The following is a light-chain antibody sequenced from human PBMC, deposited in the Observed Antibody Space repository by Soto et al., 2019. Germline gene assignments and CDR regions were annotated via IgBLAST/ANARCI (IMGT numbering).Light chain of an antibody. J-gene: IGLJ1*01. CDR3: SSFTSSTTYV. CDR1: SSDVGGYNH. V-gene: IGLV2-14*01. Sequence: QSALTQPASVSGSPGQSITISCTGTSSDVGGYNHVCWYQQHPGKAPKLIIYEVSNRPSGVSNRFSGSKSGNTASLTISGFQAEDEADYYCSSFTSSTTYVFGTGTKLTVL. CDR2: EVS.